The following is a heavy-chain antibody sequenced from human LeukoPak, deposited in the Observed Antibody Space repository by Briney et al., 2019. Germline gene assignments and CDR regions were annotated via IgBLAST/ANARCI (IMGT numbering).Heavy chain of an antibody. J-gene: IGHJ3*02. Sequence: ASVKVSCTASSYTLTNYGISWVRQAPGQGLEWMGWISAYNGNTNYAQNLQGRVTMTTDTSTNTAYMELRSLRSDDTAVYYCARDQDPGAFDIWGQGTMVTVSS. CDR2: ISAYNGNT. V-gene: IGHV1-18*01. CDR1: SYTLTNYG. CDR3: ARDQDPGAFDI.